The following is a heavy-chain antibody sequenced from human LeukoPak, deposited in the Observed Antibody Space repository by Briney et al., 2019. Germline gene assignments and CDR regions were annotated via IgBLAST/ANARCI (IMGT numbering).Heavy chain of an antibody. J-gene: IGHJ4*02. D-gene: IGHD3-22*01. Sequence: PGGSLRLSCAASGFTFSIYWMSWVRQAPGKGLEWVANIKRDGSEKYYVDSVKGRFTISRDNAKNSLYLQMNSLRAEDTAVYYCARDPAVIDYWGQGTLVTVSS. CDR1: GFTFSIYW. CDR3: ARDPAVIDY. CDR2: IKRDGSEK. V-gene: IGHV3-7*01.